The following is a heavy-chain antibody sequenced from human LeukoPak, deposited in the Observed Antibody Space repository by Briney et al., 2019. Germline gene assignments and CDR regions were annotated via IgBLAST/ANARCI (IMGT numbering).Heavy chain of an antibody. Sequence: SETLSLTCTVSGGSLNSSDYYWGWIRQPPGKGLEWIGSVYHSGITYYNPSLKSRVTISVDMSKNQFTLKLSSVTAADTAVYYCARASGDPGGGMDVWGQGTTVTVSS. CDR3: ARASGDPGGGMDV. J-gene: IGHJ6*02. D-gene: IGHD2-21*02. CDR1: GGSLNSSDYY. CDR2: VYHSGIT. V-gene: IGHV4-39*06.